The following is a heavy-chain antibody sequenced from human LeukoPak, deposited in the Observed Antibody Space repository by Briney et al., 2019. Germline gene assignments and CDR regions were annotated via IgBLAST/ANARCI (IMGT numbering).Heavy chain of an antibody. J-gene: IGHJ4*02. D-gene: IGHD6-6*01. CDR1: GFTFSNAW. Sequence: GGSLRLSCAASGFTFSNAWMSWVRQAPGKGLEWVGRIKSKTDGGTTDYAAPVKGRFTISRDDSKNTLYLQMNSLKTEDTAVYYCTTAYSRPSSPPLCYWGQGTLVTVSS. CDR3: TTAYSRPSSPPLCY. CDR2: IKSKTDGGTT. V-gene: IGHV3-15*01.